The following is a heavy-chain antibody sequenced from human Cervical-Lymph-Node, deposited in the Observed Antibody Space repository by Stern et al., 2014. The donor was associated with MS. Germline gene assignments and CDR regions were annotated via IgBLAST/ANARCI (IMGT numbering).Heavy chain of an antibody. CDR1: GFTFSSYA. J-gene: IGHJ3*02. CDR2: ISGSGGST. Sequence: EVHLVESGGGLVQPGGSLRLSCAASGFTFSSYAMSWVRQAPGKGLEWVSAISGSGGSTNYADSVKGRFTISRDNSKNTLYLQMNSLRAEDTAVYYCAKWGAYYYDSSGFDAFDIWGQGTMVTVSS. D-gene: IGHD3-22*01. V-gene: IGHV3-23*04. CDR3: AKWGAYYYDSSGFDAFDI.